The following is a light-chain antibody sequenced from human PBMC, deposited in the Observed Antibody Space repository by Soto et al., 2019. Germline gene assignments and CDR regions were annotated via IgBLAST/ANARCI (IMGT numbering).Light chain of an antibody. J-gene: IGKJ5*01. CDR2: GAS. CDR1: QSVSSN. CDR3: QQYGSSPIT. Sequence: EIALTQSPDTLSLSPGERAALSGLARQSVSSNLAWYQQKPGQAPSLLIYGASSRATGIPDRFSGSGSGTDFTLTISRLEPEDFAVYYCQQYGSSPITFGQGTRLEIK. V-gene: IGKV3-20*01.